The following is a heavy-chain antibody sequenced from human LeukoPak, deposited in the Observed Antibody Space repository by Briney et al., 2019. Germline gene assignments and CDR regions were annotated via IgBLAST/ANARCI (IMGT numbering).Heavy chain of an antibody. J-gene: IGHJ4*02. CDR3: TRRRFYFDY. CDR1: GFXFSDHY. Sequence: GGSLRLSCAASGFXFSDHYMDWVRQAPGKGLEWVGRIGDRVNAYTTEYAASVKGRFTISRDDSKNSMYLQMNSLKTEDTAVYYCTRRRFYFDYWGQGILVTVSS. V-gene: IGHV3-72*01. CDR2: IGDRVNAYTT.